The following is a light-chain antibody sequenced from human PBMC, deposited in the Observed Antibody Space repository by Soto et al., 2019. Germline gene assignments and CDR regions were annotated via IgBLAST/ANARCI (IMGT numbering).Light chain of an antibody. V-gene: IGKV3-15*01. J-gene: IGKJ2*01. Sequence: EIVMTQSPATLSVSPGDGATLSCRASQSVGSSLAWYQQKPGQTPRLLFYGASTRATGVPARFSGSGSGTEFTLTISSLQSEDFAVYYCQQYHNRPPYTFGQGTKLEIK. CDR2: GAS. CDR1: QSVGSS. CDR3: QQYHNRPPYT.